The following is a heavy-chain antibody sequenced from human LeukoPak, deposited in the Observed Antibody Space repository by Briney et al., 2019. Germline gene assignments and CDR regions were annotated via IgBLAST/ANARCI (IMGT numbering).Heavy chain of an antibody. J-gene: IGHJ4*02. CDR2: ISNDGSDL. Sequence: PGGSLRLSCAASGFTFSRSWMHWVRHSPEKGLVWVSRISNDGSDLRYSDSVRGRFTISRDNAKNTLYLQMNSLRAEDTAVYYCARVGYYYDSSGPPGAWGQGTLVTVSS. V-gene: IGHV3-74*01. D-gene: IGHD3-22*01. CDR3: ARVGYYYDSSGPPGA. CDR1: GFTFSRSW.